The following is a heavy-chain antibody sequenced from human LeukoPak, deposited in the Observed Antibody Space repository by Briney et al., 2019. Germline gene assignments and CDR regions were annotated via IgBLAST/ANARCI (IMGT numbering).Heavy chain of an antibody. V-gene: IGHV1-18*01. CDR1: GYTFTTYG. CDR2: ISTYNGDT. Sequence: EASVKVSCKTSGYTFTTYGITWVRQAPGQGLEWMGWISTYNGDTNYAEKLQGRVTLTTDTSTSTAYMELRSLRSDDTAVCYCARRGYIYGAPYFDPWGQGSLVTVSS. D-gene: IGHD5-18*01. J-gene: IGHJ5*02. CDR3: ARRGYIYGAPYFDP.